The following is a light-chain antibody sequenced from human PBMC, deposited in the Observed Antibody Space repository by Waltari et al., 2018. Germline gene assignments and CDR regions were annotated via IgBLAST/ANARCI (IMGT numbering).Light chain of an antibody. J-gene: IGLJ3*02. CDR3: CSYAGSYTWV. Sequence: SALTQPRSVSGSPGQSVTISCPGTTNDLGSYNYVSWYQKHPGKAPKLIILDVTKRTSGVPDRLSGSKSGNTASLTISGLRAEDEAEYYCCSYAGSYTWVFGGGTKLTVV. V-gene: IGLV2-11*01. CDR2: DVT. CDR1: TNDLGSYNY.